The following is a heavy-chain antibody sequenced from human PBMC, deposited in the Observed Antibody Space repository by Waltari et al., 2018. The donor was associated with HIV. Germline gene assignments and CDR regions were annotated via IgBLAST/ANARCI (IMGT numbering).Heavy chain of an antibody. CDR2: INIDGSRI. Sequence: EVQLVQSGGGLIKPGGSLRLPCAASGSRVSSYWMHWVRQTPGKGLVWVSRINIDGSRIDYADSVRGRFTISRDSAKNTLSLQMNSLTEEDTAVYYCSRDTFGEYDYWGQGTLVTVSS. CDR3: SRDTFGEYDY. D-gene: IGHD3-10*01. V-gene: IGHV3-74*01. CDR1: GSRVSSYW. J-gene: IGHJ4*02.